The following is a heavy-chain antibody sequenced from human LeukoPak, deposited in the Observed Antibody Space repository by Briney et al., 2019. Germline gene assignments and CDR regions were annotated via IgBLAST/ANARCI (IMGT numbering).Heavy chain of an antibody. J-gene: IGHJ4*02. CDR3: AKPQLGVVVPAAMSSYFDY. Sequence: GSLSLSCAASGFTVSSNYMSWVRQAPGKGLEWVSVIYSGGSTYYADSVKGRFTISRDNSKNTLYLQMNSLRAEDTAVYYCAKPQLGVVVPAAMSSYFDYWGQGTLVTVSS. CDR2: IYSGGST. D-gene: IGHD2-2*01. V-gene: IGHV3-66*01. CDR1: GFTVSSNY.